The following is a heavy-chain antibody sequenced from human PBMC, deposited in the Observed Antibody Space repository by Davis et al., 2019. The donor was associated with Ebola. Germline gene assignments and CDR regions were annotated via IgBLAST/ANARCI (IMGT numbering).Heavy chain of an antibody. D-gene: IGHD1-26*01. CDR1: GGTFSSYT. CDR3: ARAYSGRRNWFDP. CDR2: IIPILGIA. V-gene: IGHV1-69*02. Sequence: SVKVSCKASGGTFSSYTISWVRQAPGQGLEWMGRIIPILGIANYAQKFQGRVTITADKSTSTAYMELSSLRSEDTAVYYCARAYSGRRNWFDPWGQGTLVTVSS. J-gene: IGHJ5*02.